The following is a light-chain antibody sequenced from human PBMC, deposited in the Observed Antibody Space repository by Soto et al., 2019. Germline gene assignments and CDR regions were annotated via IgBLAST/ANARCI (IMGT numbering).Light chain of an antibody. J-gene: IGKJ2*01. CDR2: DAS. CDR1: QSVSSY. V-gene: IGKV3-11*01. Sequence: TQSPSTLSASIGDRVTITCRASQSVSSYLAWFQHKPGQAPRLLIYDASSRATGIPARFSGSGSGTDYTLTIDTLEPEDSAVYYCQQRSNWPPDTFGQGTKLQIK. CDR3: QQRSNWPPDT.